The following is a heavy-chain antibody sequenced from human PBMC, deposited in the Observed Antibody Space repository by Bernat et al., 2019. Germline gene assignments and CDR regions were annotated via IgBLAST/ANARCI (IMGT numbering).Heavy chain of an antibody. Sequence: EVQLLESGGGLVQPGGSLRLSCAASGFTFSTYAMTWVRQAPGKGLEWVSAIGGGGGGGRAYYADSVKGRFTISRDNSKNTLYLQMNSLRAEDTAVYYCAKDRDYDFWSGSPAGYFDYWGQGTLVTVSS. D-gene: IGHD3-3*01. CDR3: AKDRDYDFWSGSPAGYFDY. CDR1: GFTFSTYA. J-gene: IGHJ4*02. CDR2: IGGGGGGGRA. V-gene: IGHV3-23*01.